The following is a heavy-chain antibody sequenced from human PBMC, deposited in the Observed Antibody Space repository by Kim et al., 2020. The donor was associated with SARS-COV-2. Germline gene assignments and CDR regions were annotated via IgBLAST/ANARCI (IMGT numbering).Heavy chain of an antibody. CDR1: GFIFSSYG. D-gene: IGHD2-21*02. Sequence: GGSLRLSCAASGFIFSSYGMHWVRQAPGEGLEWVAVISYDGRSKYYVDSVKGRFTISRVNSKNTLYLQMNSLRADDTAIYYCARWEVGDPNSGVNTFDLWGQGTMVTVSS. J-gene: IGHJ3*01. CDR2: ISYDGRSK. CDR3: ARWEVGDPNSGVNTFDL. V-gene: IGHV3-30*03.